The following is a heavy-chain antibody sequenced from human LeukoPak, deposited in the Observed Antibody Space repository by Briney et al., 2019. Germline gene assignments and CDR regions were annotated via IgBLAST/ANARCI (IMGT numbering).Heavy chain of an antibody. Sequence: ASVKVSCKASGYTFTGYYMHWVRQAPGQGLEWMGWINPSSGGTNYAQKFQGRVTMTRDTSISTAYMELSRLRSDDTAVYYCARDRGIVVVPAEFDYWGQGTLVTVSS. CDR1: GYTFTGYY. CDR3: ARDRGIVVVPAEFDY. J-gene: IGHJ4*02. D-gene: IGHD2-2*01. V-gene: IGHV1-2*02. CDR2: INPSSGGT.